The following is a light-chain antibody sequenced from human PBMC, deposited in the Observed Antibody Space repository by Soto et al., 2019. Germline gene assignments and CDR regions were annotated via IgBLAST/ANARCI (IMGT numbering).Light chain of an antibody. CDR1: QTIGTW. J-gene: IGKJ4*01. CDR2: KAS. CDR3: QQYNDLST. Sequence: DIQMTQSPSTVSAYVGDSVTITCRASQTIGTWLAWYQQKPAKAPKLLIYKASTLESGVPSRFSGSGSGTEFTLTISSLQADDFATYYCQQYNDLSTFGGGTKVDIK. V-gene: IGKV1-5*03.